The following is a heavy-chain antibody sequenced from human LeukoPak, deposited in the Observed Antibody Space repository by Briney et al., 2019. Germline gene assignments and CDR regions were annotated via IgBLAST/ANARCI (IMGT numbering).Heavy chain of an antibody. CDR1: GFTFSSYS. D-gene: IGHD3-10*01. Sequence: GXXLRLSCAASGFTFSSYSMNWVRQAPGKGLEWVSSISSSSSYIYYADSVKGRFTISRDNAKNSLYLQMNSLRADDTAVYYCARALGGSFDYWGQGTLVTVSS. CDR2: ISSSSSYI. CDR3: ARALGGSFDY. V-gene: IGHV3-21*01. J-gene: IGHJ4*02.